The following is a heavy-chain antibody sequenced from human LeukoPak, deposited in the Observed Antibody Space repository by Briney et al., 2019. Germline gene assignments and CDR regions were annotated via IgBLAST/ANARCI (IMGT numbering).Heavy chain of an antibody. CDR2: INSDGSST. CDR1: GFTFSSYW. V-gene: IGHV3-74*01. CDR3: AREDQLLSHDY. Sequence: PGRSLRLSCAASGFTFSSYWMHWVRQAPGKGLVWVSRINSDGSSTSYADSVKGRFTISRDNAKNTLYLQMNSLRAEDTAVYYCAREDQLLSHDYWGQGTLVTVSS. J-gene: IGHJ4*02. D-gene: IGHD2-2*01.